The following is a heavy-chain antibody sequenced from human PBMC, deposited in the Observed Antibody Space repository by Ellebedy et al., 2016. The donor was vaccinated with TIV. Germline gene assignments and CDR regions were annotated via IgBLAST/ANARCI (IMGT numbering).Heavy chain of an antibody. CDR3: ARDNGFGDPYFDY. J-gene: IGHJ4*02. D-gene: IGHD3-10*01. Sequence: GESLKISXAASGFTFSSYSMNWVRQAPGKGLEWVSSISSSSSYIYYADSVKGRFTISRDNAKNSLYLQMNSLRAEDTAVYYCARDNGFGDPYFDYWGQGTLVTVSS. CDR2: ISSSSSYI. V-gene: IGHV3-21*01. CDR1: GFTFSSYS.